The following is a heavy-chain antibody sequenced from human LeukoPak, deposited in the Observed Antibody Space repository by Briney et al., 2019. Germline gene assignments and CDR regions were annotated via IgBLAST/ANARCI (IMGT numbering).Heavy chain of an antibody. CDR2: IKQDGSEK. D-gene: IGHD3-3*01. V-gene: IGHV3-7*01. Sequence: PGGSLRLSCAASGFTLSSYWMSWVRQAPGKGLEWVANIKQDGSEKYYVDSVKGRFTISRDNAKNSLYLQMNSLRAEDTAVYYCARVQGADAYDFWSGYYLPPTPYYYYYMDVWGKGTTVTVSS. CDR1: GFTLSSYW. CDR3: ARVQGADAYDFWSGYYLPPTPYYYYYMDV. J-gene: IGHJ6*03.